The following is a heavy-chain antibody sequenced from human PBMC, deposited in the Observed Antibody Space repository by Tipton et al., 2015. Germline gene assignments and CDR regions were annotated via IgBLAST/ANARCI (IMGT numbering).Heavy chain of an antibody. V-gene: IGHV4-59*01. D-gene: IGHD3-9*01. Sequence: TLSLTCTVSSDSISKYYWSWIRQPPGKELEWIGYIHYSGSTNYNPSLKSRVTISVDTSKTQFSLKMSSVTASDTAVYYCARGRRIIRYFDEWGQGSLVTVSS. CDR3: ARGRRIIRYFDE. J-gene: IGHJ4*02. CDR1: SDSISKYY. CDR2: IHYSGST.